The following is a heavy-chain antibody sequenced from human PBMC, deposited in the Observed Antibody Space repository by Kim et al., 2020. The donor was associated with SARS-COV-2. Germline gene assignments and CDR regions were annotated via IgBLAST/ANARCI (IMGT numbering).Heavy chain of an antibody. CDR2: IYYSGST. D-gene: IGHD6-19*01. CDR3: ASVGYSSGWYVLDY. Sequence: SETLSLTCTVSGGSISSSSYYWGWIRQPPGKGLEWIGSIYYSGSTYYNPSLKSRVTISVDTSKNQFSLKLSSVTAADTAVYYCASVGYSSGWYVLDYWGQGTLVTVSS. CDR1: GGSISSSSYY. J-gene: IGHJ4*02. V-gene: IGHV4-39*01.